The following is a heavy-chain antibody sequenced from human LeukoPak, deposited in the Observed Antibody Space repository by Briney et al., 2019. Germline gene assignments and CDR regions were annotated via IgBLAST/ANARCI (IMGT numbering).Heavy chain of an antibody. Sequence: PGGSLRLSCAASGFTFSSYSMNRVRQAPGKGLEWVSYISSSSSTIYYADSVKGRFTISRDNAKNSLYLQMNSLRAEDTAVYYCARADIVAGPNNFDYWGQGTLVTVSS. V-gene: IGHV3-48*01. J-gene: IGHJ4*02. CDR1: GFTFSSYS. CDR3: ARADIVAGPNNFDY. CDR2: ISSSSSTI. D-gene: IGHD2-2*01.